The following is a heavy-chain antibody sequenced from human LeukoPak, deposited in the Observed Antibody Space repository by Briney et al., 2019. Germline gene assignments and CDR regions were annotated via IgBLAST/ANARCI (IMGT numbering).Heavy chain of an antibody. CDR1: GFTFSSYS. J-gene: IGHJ5*02. D-gene: IGHD3-9*01. CDR3: AREDDILSGAFGFDP. V-gene: IGHV3-21*01. CDR2: ISSSSSYI. Sequence: PGGSLRLSCAASGFTFSSYSMNWVRQAPGKGLEWVSSISSSSSYIYYADSVKCRFTISRDNAKNSLSLQMNSLRAEDTAVYYCAREDDILSGAFGFDPWGQGTLVTVSS.